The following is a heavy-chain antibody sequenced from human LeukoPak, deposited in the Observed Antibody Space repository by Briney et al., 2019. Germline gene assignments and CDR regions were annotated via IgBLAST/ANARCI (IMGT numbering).Heavy chain of an antibody. CDR3: AKVVHGSGTYFKGYFDY. CDR2: IIGRGVRT. D-gene: IGHD3-10*01. CDR1: GFTFCNYA. V-gene: IGHV3-23*01. J-gene: IGHJ4*02. Sequence: GGSLRLSCAASGFTFCNYAMNGVPQAPGRGLGWGSAIIGRGVRTDYEDSVKGRLTISKDNSKNTLYLQMNSLRAEDTAVYYCAKVVHGSGTYFKGYFDYWGQGTLVTVSS.